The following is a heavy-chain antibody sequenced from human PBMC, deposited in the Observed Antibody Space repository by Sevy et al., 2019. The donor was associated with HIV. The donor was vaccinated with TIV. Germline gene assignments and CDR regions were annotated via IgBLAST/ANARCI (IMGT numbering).Heavy chain of an antibody. D-gene: IGHD6-13*01. V-gene: IGHV4-39*01. CDR3: ARPSPLFEQQALHAFDI. CDR1: GGSISTKSYY. J-gene: IGHJ3*02. Sequence: SETLSLTCTMSGGSISTKSYYWAWIRQPPGRGLEWIGSIFYSGSTSYNPSLKSRVTISVDTSKNQFSLNLSSVTAADTAVYYGARPSPLFEQQALHAFDIWGQGTMVTVSS. CDR2: IFYSGST.